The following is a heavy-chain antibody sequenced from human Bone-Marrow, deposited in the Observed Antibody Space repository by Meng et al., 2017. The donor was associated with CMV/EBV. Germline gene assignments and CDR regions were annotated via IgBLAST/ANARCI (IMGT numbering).Heavy chain of an antibody. Sequence: SVKVSCKASGGTFNSYAINWVRQAPGQGLEWMGGIIPILGTPNYAQTFQGRVTITADKSTSTAYMELSSLRSEDTALYYCAGITYDFWSGSLRGHYYYGMDVWGQGTTVTVSS. CDR1: GGTFNSYA. CDR2: IIPILGTP. V-gene: IGHV1-69*10. J-gene: IGHJ6*02. CDR3: AGITYDFWSGSLRGHYYYGMDV. D-gene: IGHD3-3*01.